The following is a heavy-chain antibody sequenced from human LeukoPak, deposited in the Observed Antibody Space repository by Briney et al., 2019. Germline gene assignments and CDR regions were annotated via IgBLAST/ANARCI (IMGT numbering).Heavy chain of an antibody. J-gene: IGHJ4*02. CDR2: IYYSGST. D-gene: IGHD6-13*01. Sequence: SETLSLTCTVSGGSISSYYWSWIRQPPGKGLEWIGYIYYSGSTNYNPSLKSRVTISVDTSKNQFSLKLSSVTAADTAVYYCARYPRTSWWGDYFDYWGQGTLVTVSS. CDR1: GGSISSYY. CDR3: ARYPRTSWWGDYFDY. V-gene: IGHV4-59*01.